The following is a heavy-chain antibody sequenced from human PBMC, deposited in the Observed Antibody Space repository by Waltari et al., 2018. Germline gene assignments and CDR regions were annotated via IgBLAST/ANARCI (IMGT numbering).Heavy chain of an antibody. D-gene: IGHD6-13*01. CDR1: GYTFTGYY. V-gene: IGHV1-2*02. CDR3: ARDQVAAAGTMYNWFDP. Sequence: QVQLVQSGAEVKKPGASVKVSCKASGYTFTGYYMHWVRQAPGQGLEWMGWINPNSGGTNYAQKFQGRVTMTRDTSISTAYMELSRLRSDDTAVYYCARDQVAAAGTMYNWFDPWGQGTLVTVSS. CDR2: INPNSGGT. J-gene: IGHJ5*02.